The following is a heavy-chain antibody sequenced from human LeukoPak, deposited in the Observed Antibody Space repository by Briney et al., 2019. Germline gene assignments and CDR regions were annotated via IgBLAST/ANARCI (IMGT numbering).Heavy chain of an antibody. CDR1: GYIFSSYG. J-gene: IGHJ4*02. D-gene: IGHD6-19*01. CDR3: ARDVAVAGLYYFDY. V-gene: IGHV1-18*01. CDR2: ISAYNGNT. Sequence: GASVKVSCKASGYIFSSYGISWVRQAPGQGLEWMGWISAYNGNTNYAQKLQGRVTMTTDTSTSTAYMELRSLRSDDTAVYYCARDVAVAGLYYFDYWGQGTLVTVSS.